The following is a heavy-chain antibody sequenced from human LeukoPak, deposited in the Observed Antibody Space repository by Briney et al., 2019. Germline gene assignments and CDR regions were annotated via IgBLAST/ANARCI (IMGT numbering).Heavy chain of an antibody. CDR1: GFSFSSYG. D-gene: IGHD3-16*01. CDR2: IWYDGRNK. V-gene: IGHV3-33*06. Sequence: PGRSLRLSCAASGFSFSSYGMHWVRQAPGKGLEWVAIIWYDGRNKYYADSVKGRFTISRDNSKNTLHLQMNSLRDEDTAVYYCAQDWGLSSSYYLDSWGQGTLVIVSS. J-gene: IGHJ4*02. CDR3: AQDWGLSSSYYLDS.